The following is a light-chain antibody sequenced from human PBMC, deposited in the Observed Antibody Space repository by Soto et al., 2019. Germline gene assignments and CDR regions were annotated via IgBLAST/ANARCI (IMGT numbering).Light chain of an antibody. Sequence: EIVLTQSPVTLSLSPGERATLSCRASSSVSRSLAWYQQKPGQAPRLVVYDASKRATGIPARFSGSGSGTNFTLTISRLEPEDFAVYYCQQYGKLPRTFGQGTKVDIK. CDR1: SSVSRS. V-gene: IGKV3-11*01. CDR2: DAS. J-gene: IGKJ1*01. CDR3: QQYGKLPRT.